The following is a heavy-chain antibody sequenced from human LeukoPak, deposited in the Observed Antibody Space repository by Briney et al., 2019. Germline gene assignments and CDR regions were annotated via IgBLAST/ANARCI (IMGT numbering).Heavy chain of an antibody. CDR2: INPSGGNT. V-gene: IGHV3-23*01. D-gene: IGHD1-1*01. Sequence: GGSLRLSCAGSGFTFSSNPLSWVRQAPGKGLEWVSAINPSGGNTYYADPVRGRFTISRDNSKNTLYLQMNTLRAEDTAVYYCATTKQARRYFDYWGQGTLVTVSS. CDR3: ATTKQARRYFDY. CDR1: GFTFSSNP. J-gene: IGHJ4*02.